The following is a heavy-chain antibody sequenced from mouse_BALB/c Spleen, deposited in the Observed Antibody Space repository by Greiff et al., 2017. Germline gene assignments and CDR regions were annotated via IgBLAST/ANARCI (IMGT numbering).Heavy chain of an antibody. CDR3: ARHGITTVVAGQYFDY. V-gene: IGHV5-6*01. J-gene: IGHJ2*01. Sequence: EVQLQESGGDLVKPGGSLKLSCAASGFTFSSYGMSWVRQTPDKRLEWVATISSGGSYTYYPDSVKGRFTISRDNAKNTLYLQMSSLKSEDTSMYYCARHGITTVVAGQYFDYWGQGTTLTVSS. D-gene: IGHD1-1*01. CDR2: ISSGGSYT. CDR1: GFTFSSYG.